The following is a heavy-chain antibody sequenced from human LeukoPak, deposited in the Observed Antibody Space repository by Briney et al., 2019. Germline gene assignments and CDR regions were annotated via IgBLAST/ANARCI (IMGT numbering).Heavy chain of an antibody. Sequence: PGGSLRLSCAASGFTFSAYDMNWVRQAPGKGLEWFSSISSSSSTIYYADSVKGRFTISRNNAKNSLYLQMNSLRAEDTAVYYCARAEGEYYGSGGRFPLDYWGQGTLVTVSS. CDR3: ARAEGEYYGSGGRFPLDY. V-gene: IGHV3-48*04. CDR1: GFTFSAYD. D-gene: IGHD3-10*01. J-gene: IGHJ4*02. CDR2: ISSSSSTI.